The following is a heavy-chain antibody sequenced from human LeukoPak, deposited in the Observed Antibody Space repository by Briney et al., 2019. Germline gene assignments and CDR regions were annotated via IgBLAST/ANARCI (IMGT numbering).Heavy chain of an antibody. V-gene: IGHV3-64*01. J-gene: IGHJ6*03. CDR3: ARRYSSSSGYYYYYYMDV. CDR1: GFTFSNYA. Sequence: GGSLRLSCAASGFTFSNYAMHWVRQAPGKGLEYVSTISSNGGSTYYANSVKGRFTISRDNSKNTLYLQMGSLRAEDTAVYYCARRYSSSSGYYYYYYMDVWGKGTTVTVSS. CDR2: ISSNGGST. D-gene: IGHD6-6*01.